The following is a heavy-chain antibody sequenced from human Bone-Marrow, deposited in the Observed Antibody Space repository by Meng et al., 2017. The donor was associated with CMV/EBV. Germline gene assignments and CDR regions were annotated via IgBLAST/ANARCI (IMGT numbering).Heavy chain of an antibody. CDR2: IYHSGST. D-gene: IGHD3/OR15-3a*01. CDR3: ARSPPNIFGLIGAFDI. CDR1: GGSISSSNW. V-gene: IGHV4-4*02. Sequence: GSLRLSCAVSGGSISSSNWWSWVRQPPGKGLEWIGEIYHSGSTNYNPSLKSRVTISVDKSKNQFSLKLSSVTAADTAVYYCARSPPNIFGLIGAFDIWGQGTMVTVSS. J-gene: IGHJ3*02.